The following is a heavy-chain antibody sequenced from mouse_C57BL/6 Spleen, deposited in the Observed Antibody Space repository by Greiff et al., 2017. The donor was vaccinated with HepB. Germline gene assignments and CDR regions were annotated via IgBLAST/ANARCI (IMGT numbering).Heavy chain of an antibody. CDR3: ARGIYYYGMDY. D-gene: IGHD1-1*01. CDR2: ISYDGSN. Sequence: EVKLVESGPGLVKPSQSLSLTCSVTGYSITSGYYWNWIRQFPGNKLEWMGYISYDGSNNYNPSLKNRISITRDTSKNQFFLKLNSVTTEDTATYYCARGIYYYGMDYWGQGTTLTVSS. V-gene: IGHV3-6*01. CDR1: GYSITSGYY. J-gene: IGHJ2*01.